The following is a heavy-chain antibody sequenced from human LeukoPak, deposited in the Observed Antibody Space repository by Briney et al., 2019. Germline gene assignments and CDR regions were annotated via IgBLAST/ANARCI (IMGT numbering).Heavy chain of an antibody. V-gene: IGHV4-39*01. CDR2: VYQSGST. CDR1: GGXIGGSNYY. Sequence: SETLSLTCTVSGGXIGGSNYYWDWIRQPPGKGLEWIGSVYQSGSTYYNPSLKSRVTISGDTSKNQFSLKLSSVTAADTAVYFCATGGGLAVSHIWGQGTLVTVSS. J-gene: IGHJ4*02. CDR3: ATGGGLAVSHI. D-gene: IGHD5/OR15-5a*01.